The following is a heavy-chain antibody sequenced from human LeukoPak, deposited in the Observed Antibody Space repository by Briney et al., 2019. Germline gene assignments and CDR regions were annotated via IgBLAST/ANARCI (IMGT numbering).Heavy chain of an antibody. CDR3: ARDLGSRPYDSSGFPPDY. V-gene: IGHV3-21*01. D-gene: IGHD3-22*01. J-gene: IGHJ4*02. Sequence: NPGGSLRLSCAASGFTFSSYSMNWVRQAPGKGLEWVSSISGSGTYIYYSDSMKDRFTISRDNAKNSLYLHMNSLRAEDTAMYYCARDLGSRPYDSSGFPPDYWGQGTLVTVSS. CDR1: GFTFSSYS. CDR2: ISGSGTYI.